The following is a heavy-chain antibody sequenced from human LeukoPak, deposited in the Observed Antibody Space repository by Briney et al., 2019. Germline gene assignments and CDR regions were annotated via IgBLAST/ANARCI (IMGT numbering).Heavy chain of an antibody. CDR2: MNPNSGNT. J-gene: IGHJ4*02. D-gene: IGHD4-17*01. Sequence: GSVKVSCKASGYTFTSYDINWVRQATGQGLEWMGWMNPNSGNTGYAQKFQGRVTMTRNTSISTAYMELSSLRSEDTAVYYCARGIGSTTVTTLEYYFDYWGQGTLVTVSS. CDR3: ARGIGSTTVTTLEYYFDY. CDR1: GYTFTSYD. V-gene: IGHV1-8*01.